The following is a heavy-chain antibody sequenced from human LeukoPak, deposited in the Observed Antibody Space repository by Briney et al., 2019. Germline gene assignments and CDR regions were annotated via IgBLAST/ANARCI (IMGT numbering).Heavy chain of an antibody. CDR3: TRGLGSKREDF. J-gene: IGHJ4*02. CDR1: GGTFSNTA. Sequence: ASVKVSCKASGGTFSNTALSWVRQAPGQGHEWMGRIIPTVGLIHYAQRFQGRVTISADTSMSTAYMELTSLNSDDTAVYYCTRGLGSKREDFWGQGTLVTVSS. CDR2: IIPTVGLI. D-gene: IGHD3/OR15-3a*01. V-gene: IGHV1-69*04.